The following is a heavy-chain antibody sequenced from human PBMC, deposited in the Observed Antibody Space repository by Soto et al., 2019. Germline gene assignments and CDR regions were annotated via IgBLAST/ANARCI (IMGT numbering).Heavy chain of an antibody. CDR3: ARATVTPYYYGMDV. D-gene: IGHD4-17*01. CDR1: GGSISSSNW. Sequence: QVQLQESGPGLVKPSGTLSLTCAVSGGSISSSNWWSWVRQPPGKGLEWIGEIYHSGSTNYNPSLKILVTISVDTSKNQLSLKLSSVTAADTAVYYCARATVTPYYYGMDVWGQGSTVTVSS. V-gene: IGHV4-4*02. CDR2: IYHSGST. J-gene: IGHJ6*02.